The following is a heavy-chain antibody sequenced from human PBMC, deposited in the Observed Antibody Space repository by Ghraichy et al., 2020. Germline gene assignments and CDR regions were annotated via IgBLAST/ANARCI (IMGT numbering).Heavy chain of an antibody. V-gene: IGHV1-2*02. CDR3: ARSPGLRYYYGSGSKYGMDV. Sequence: ASVKVSCKASGYTFTGYYMHWVRQAPGQGLEWMGWINPNSGGTNYAQKFQGRVTMTRDTSISTAYMELSRLRSDDTAVYYCARSPGLRYYYGSGSKYGMDVWGQGTTVTVSS. CDR2: INPNSGGT. CDR1: GYTFTGYY. J-gene: IGHJ6*02. D-gene: IGHD3-10*01.